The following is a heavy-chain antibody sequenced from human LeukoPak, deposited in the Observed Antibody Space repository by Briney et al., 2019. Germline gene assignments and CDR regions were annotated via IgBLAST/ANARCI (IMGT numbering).Heavy chain of an antibody. V-gene: IGHV4-39*02. CDR2: LYYSGST. D-gene: IGHD3-3*01. CDR1: GGSISSSNYS. J-gene: IGHJ5*02. Sequence: SETLSLTCSVSGGSISSSNYSWGWIRQPPGKGLEWIGSLYYSGSTYYNPSLKSRVTISVDTSKNQFSLKLNSVTAADTAVYYCARDHLANLASRLFDPWGQGSLVTVSS. CDR3: ARDHLANLASRLFDP.